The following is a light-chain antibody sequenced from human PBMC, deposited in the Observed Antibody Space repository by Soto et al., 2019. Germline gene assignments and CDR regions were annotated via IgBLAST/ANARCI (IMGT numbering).Light chain of an antibody. Sequence: QSVLTQPASVSGSPGQSISISCTGSTNDVGASNYVSWYQHHPGQAPKLLISEVSNRPSGVSHRFSGSKSGNTASLTISGLQAEDEADYYCSSYSNTAILLFGGGTKLTVL. CDR3: SSYSNTAILL. V-gene: IGLV2-14*01. CDR1: TNDVGASNY. J-gene: IGLJ2*01. CDR2: EVS.